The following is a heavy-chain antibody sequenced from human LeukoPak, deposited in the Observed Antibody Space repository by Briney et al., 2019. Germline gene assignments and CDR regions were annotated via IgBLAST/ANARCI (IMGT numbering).Heavy chain of an antibody. CDR2: IGTAGDT. J-gene: IGHJ4*02. Sequence: GGSLRLSCAASGFTFSSYDMHWVRQATGKGLEWVSAIGTAGDTYYPGSVKGRFTISRENAKNSLYLQMNSLRAGDTAVYYCARGGDYSSFDYWGQGTLVTVSS. V-gene: IGHV3-13*01. D-gene: IGHD6-13*01. CDR1: GFTFSSYD. CDR3: ARGGDYSSFDY.